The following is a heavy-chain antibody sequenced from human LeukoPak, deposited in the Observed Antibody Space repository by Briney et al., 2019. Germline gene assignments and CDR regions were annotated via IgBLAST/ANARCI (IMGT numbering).Heavy chain of an antibody. CDR1: GFTFDEYA. CDR3: AKDRVSTFDI. J-gene: IGHJ3*02. Sequence: GGSLTLSCAASGFTFDEYAMHWVRQVPWKGLEWVSLISGDADSTYYAGSVKGRFTISRDNSKNSLYLQMNSLRSEDTALYYCAKDRVSTFDIWGQGTMVTVSS. V-gene: IGHV3-43*02. CDR2: ISGDADST.